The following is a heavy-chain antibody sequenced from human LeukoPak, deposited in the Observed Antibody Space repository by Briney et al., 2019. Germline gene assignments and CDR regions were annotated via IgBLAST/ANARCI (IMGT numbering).Heavy chain of an antibody. J-gene: IGHJ5*02. Sequence: SETLSLTCIVSGGSISSITSLTYYWSWIRQPPGKGLEWIGEINHSGSTNYNPSLKSRVTISVDTSKNQFSLKLSSVTAADTAVYYCARGGGVYYDILTGYYNRPGWFDPWGQGTLVTVSS. CDR1: GGSISSITSLTYY. CDR2: INHSGST. D-gene: IGHD3-9*01. V-gene: IGHV4-34*01. CDR3: ARGGGVYYDILTGYYNRPGWFDP.